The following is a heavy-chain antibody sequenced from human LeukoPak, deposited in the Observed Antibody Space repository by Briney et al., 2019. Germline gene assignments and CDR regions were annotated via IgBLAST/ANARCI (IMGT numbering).Heavy chain of an antibody. J-gene: IGHJ5*02. V-gene: IGHV3-66*01. Sequence: PGGSLRLSCAASGFTVSNNYMSWVRQALGKGLEWVSIFYSGGTTYYADSVMGRFTISRDISKNTLNLQMNSLRAEDTGVYYCARGRPSRFDPRGQGTLVTVSS. CDR2: FYSGGTT. CDR1: GFTVSNNY. CDR3: ARGRPSRFDP.